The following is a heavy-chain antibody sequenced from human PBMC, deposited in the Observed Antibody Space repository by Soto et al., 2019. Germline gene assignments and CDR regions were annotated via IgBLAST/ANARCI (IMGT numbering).Heavy chain of an antibody. Sequence: QVQLQESGPGLVKPSETLSLTCTVSGGSISSYYWSWIRQPPGKGLEWIGYIYYSGSTNYNPSLKSRVTISVDTSKNQFSLQLSSVTAADTAVYYCARGPYCSSTSCYADYYYMDVWGKGTTVTVSS. CDR1: GGSISSYY. CDR3: ARGPYCSSTSCYADYYYMDV. D-gene: IGHD2-2*01. V-gene: IGHV4-59*01. J-gene: IGHJ6*03. CDR2: IYYSGST.